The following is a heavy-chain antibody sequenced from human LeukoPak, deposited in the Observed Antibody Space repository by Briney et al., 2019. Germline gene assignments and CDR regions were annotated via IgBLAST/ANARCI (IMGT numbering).Heavy chain of an antibody. D-gene: IGHD3-22*01. CDR3: ARDRYYYDSSGYYRLDY. Sequence: PSETLSPTCTVSGVSISSYYWSWMRQPAGKGLEWIGRTHTSGSTNYNPSLKSRVTMSVDTSKNQFSLKLSSVTAADTAVYYCARDRYYYDSSGYYRLDYWGQGTLVTVSS. V-gene: IGHV4-4*07. J-gene: IGHJ4*02. CDR2: THTSGST. CDR1: GVSISSYY.